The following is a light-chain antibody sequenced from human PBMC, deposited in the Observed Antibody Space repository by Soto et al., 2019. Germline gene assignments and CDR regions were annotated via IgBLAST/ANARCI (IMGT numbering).Light chain of an antibody. Sequence: EIVMTQSPDTLSVSPGETATLSCRASQSVSDRVVWYQRKSGQAPSLLIYAESTRAAGVPDRLSGSGSGTELNLTISRLQSEDFAVYFCQQYADWPKTCGQGTKVDIK. CDR2: AES. J-gene: IGKJ1*01. CDR3: QQYADWPKT. V-gene: IGKV3-15*01. CDR1: QSVSDR.